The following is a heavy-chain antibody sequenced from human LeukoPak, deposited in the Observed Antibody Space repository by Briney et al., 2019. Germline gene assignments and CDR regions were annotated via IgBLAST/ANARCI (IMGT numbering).Heavy chain of an antibody. CDR3: AKDEYSSTLLGY. D-gene: IGHD6-6*01. J-gene: IGHJ3*01. CDR2: ISSSSSYI. V-gene: IGHV3-21*01. CDR1: GFTFSSYS. Sequence: GGSLRLSCAASGFTFSSYSMNWVRQAPGKGLEWVSSISSSSSYIYYADSVKGRFTIYRDNAMNSLYLQMNSLRAEDTAVYYCAKDEYSSTLLGYWGQGTMVTVSS.